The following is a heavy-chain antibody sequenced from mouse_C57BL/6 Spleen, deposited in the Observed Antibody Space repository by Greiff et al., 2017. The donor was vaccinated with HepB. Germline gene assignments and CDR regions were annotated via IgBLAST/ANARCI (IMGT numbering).Heavy chain of an antibody. V-gene: IGHV3-6*01. CDR3: ARHRYYAMDY. CDR2: ISYDGSN. CDR1: GYSITSGYY. Sequence: EVKLLESGPGLVKPSQSLSLTCSVTGYSITSGYYWNWIRQFPGNKLEWMGYISYDGSNNYNPSLKNRISITRDTSKNQFFLKLNSVTTEDTATYYCARHRYYAMDYWGQGTSVTVSS. J-gene: IGHJ4*01.